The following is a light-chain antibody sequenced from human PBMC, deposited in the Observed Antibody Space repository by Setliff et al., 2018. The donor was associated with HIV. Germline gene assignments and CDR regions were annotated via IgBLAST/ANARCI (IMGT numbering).Light chain of an antibody. CDR2: EVS. CDR1: SSDVGSYNL. J-gene: IGLJ1*01. Sequence: QSALTQPASVSGSPGQSITLSCTGTSSDVGSYNLVSWYQHHPGKAPKLMIYEVSKRPPGVSNRFSGSKSGNTASLTISGLQAEDEADYYCCSYAGSSTYVFGTGTKVTVL. CDR3: CSYAGSSTYV. V-gene: IGLV2-23*02.